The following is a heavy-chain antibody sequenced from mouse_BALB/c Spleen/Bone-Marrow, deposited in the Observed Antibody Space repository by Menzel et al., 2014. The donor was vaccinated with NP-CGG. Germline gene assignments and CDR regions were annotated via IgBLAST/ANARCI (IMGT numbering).Heavy chain of an antibody. Sequence: VQLVESGAELVRPGSSVKISCKASGYAFSSYWMNWVKQRTGQGLEWIGQIYPGDGDTNYNGKFKGKATLTADKSSSSAYMQLSSLTSVDSAVYICARTYGSSYFVYCGQGILVTVSA. CDR3: ARTYGSSYFVY. CDR1: GYAFSSYW. J-gene: IGHJ3*01. CDR2: IYPGDGDT. D-gene: IGHD1-1*01. V-gene: IGHV1-80*01.